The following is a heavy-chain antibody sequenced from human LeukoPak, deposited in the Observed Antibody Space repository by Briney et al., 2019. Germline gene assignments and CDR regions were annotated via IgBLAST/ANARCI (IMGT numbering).Heavy chain of an antibody. CDR1: GFTFSSYG. CDR3: AKDIGIVAYDAFEM. J-gene: IGHJ3*02. D-gene: IGHD5-12*01. Sequence: GGSLRLSCAASGFTFSSYGMHWVREAPGEGLEWVAFIRYDGSNKYYADSVKGGFTISRDNSKNTLYLQMNSLRAEDTAVYYCAKDIGIVAYDAFEMWGQGTMVTVSS. CDR2: IRYDGSNK. V-gene: IGHV3-30*02.